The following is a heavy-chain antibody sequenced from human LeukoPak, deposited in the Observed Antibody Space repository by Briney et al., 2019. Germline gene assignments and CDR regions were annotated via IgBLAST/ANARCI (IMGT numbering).Heavy chain of an antibody. J-gene: IGHJ4*02. V-gene: IGHV3-74*01. CDR3: ARDLHWNSADF. CDR2: IKSDGTLT. Sequence: PGGSLRLSCAASGFTFSEYWMHWFRQGPGEGLVWVSHIKSDGTLTTYTDSVEGRFTMSRDNAKNTVYLQMNYLRAEDSGVYYCARDLHWNSADFWGRGTLVTVSS. D-gene: IGHD1-7*01. CDR1: GFTFSEYW.